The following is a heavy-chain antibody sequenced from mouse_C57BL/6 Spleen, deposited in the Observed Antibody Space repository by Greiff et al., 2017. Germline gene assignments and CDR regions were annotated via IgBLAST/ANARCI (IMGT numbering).Heavy chain of an antibody. CDR1: GFTFSDAW. CDR2: IRNKANNHAT. CDR3: TSSDYYGSSSFDY. Sequence: EVQVVESGGGLVQPGGSMKLSCAASGFTFSDAWMDWVRQSPEKGLEWVAEIRNKANNHATYYAESVKGRFTISRDDSKSSVYLQMNSLRAEDTGIYYCTSSDYYGSSSFDYWGQGTTLTVSS. D-gene: IGHD1-1*01. J-gene: IGHJ2*01. V-gene: IGHV6-6*01.